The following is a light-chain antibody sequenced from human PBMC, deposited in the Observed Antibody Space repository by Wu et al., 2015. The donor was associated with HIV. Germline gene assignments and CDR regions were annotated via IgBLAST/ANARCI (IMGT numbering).Light chain of an antibody. CDR3: QQYYSSPYT. Sequence: DIQMTQSPSSLSASVGDRVTITCRASQDISNSLAWYQQKPGKAPKLLLYAASRLESGVPSRFDGSGSGTDYTLTINSLQPEDFASYYCQQYYSSPYTFGQGTRLEIK. CDR1: QDISNS. CDR2: AAS. V-gene: IGKV1-NL1*01. J-gene: IGKJ2*01.